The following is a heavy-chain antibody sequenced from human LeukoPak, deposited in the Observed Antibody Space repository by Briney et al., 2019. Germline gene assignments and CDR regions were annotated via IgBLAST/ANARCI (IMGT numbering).Heavy chain of an antibody. Sequence: ASVKVSCKASGYTFTSYDINWVRQATGQGLEWMGWMNPNSGNTGYAQKFQGRVTMTRNTSISTAYMELSSLRSEDTAVYYCARRPVRGVITNFDYWGQGTLVTVSS. CDR3: ARRPVRGVITNFDY. V-gene: IGHV1-8*01. CDR1: GYTFTSYD. D-gene: IGHD3-10*01. CDR2: MNPNSGNT. J-gene: IGHJ4*02.